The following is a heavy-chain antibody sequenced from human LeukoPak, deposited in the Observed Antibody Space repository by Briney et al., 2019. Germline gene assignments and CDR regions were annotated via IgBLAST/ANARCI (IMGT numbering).Heavy chain of an antibody. J-gene: IGHJ4*02. D-gene: IGHD2-2*01. CDR2: IWYDGSNK. CDR1: GFTFSSYG. V-gene: IGHV3-33*01. CDR3: ASSYCSSTSCYDLDY. Sequence: GGSLRLSCAASGFTFSSYGMHWVRQAPGRGLEWVAVIWYDGSNKYYADSVKGRFTISRDNSKNTLYLQMNSLRAEDTAVYYCASSYCSSTSCYDLDYWGQGTLVTVSS.